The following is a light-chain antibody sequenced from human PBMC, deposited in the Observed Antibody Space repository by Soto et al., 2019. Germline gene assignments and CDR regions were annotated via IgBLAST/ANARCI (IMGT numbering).Light chain of an antibody. CDR1: QSVSSY. CDR2: DAS. Sequence: EIVLTQSPATLSLSPGERATLSCRASQSVSSYLAWYQQKPGQAPRLLIYDASNRATGIPARFSGSGSGTDFTLPISRLEPEDFAVYYCQQRSNWPLTFGGGTKVEIK. CDR3: QQRSNWPLT. J-gene: IGKJ4*01. V-gene: IGKV3-11*01.